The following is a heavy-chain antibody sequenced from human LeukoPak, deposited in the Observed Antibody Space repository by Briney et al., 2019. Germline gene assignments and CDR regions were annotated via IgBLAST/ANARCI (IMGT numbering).Heavy chain of an antibody. CDR1: GFTVSSNY. CDR2: IYSGGST. Sequence: PGGSLRLSCAASGFTVSSNYMSWVRQAPGKGLEWVSVIYSGGSTYYADSVKGRFTISRDNSKNTLYLQMNSLRAEDTAVYYCTRDRGAYNLYDYWGQGTLVTVSS. J-gene: IGHJ4*02. V-gene: IGHV3-53*01. D-gene: IGHD1-1*01. CDR3: TRDRGAYNLYDY.